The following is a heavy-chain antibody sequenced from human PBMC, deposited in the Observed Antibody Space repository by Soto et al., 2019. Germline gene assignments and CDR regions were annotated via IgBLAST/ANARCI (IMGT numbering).Heavy chain of an antibody. Sequence: GGSLRLSCAASGFTFSSYAMHWVRQAPGKGLEWVAVISYDGSNKYYADSVKGRFTISRDNSKNTLYLQMNSLRAEDTAVYYCARDQAYYYDSSGSNPTFDYWGQGTLVTVSS. J-gene: IGHJ4*02. V-gene: IGHV3-30-3*01. D-gene: IGHD3-22*01. CDR3: ARDQAYYYDSSGSNPTFDY. CDR2: ISYDGSNK. CDR1: GFTFSSYA.